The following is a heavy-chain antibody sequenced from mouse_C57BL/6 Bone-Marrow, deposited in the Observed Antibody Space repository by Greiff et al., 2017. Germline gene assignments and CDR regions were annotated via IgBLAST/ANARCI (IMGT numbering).Heavy chain of an antibody. D-gene: IGHD1-1*01. J-gene: IGHJ2*01. V-gene: IGHV1-64*01. CDR2: IHPNSGST. CDR3: GPITTVVAT. CDR1: GYTFTSYW. Sequence: VQLQQPGAELVKPGASVKLSCKASGYTFTSYWMHWVKQRPGQGLEWIGMIHPNSGSTNYNEKFKSKATLTVDKSTSTAYMQLSSLTSEDSAVYYCGPITTVVATWGQGTTLTVSS.